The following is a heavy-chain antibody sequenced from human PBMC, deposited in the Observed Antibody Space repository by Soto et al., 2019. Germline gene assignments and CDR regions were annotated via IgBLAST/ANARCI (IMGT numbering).Heavy chain of an antibody. V-gene: IGHV3-30-3*01. J-gene: IGHJ4*02. D-gene: IGHD3-22*01. Sequence: QVQLVESGGGVVKPGRSLRLSCAASGFTFSSYAMHWVRQAPGKGLEWVAVISYDGSNKYYADSVKGRFTISRDNSKNTLYLQMNSLRAEDTAVYYCARAQLAYYYDSSGYYGYWGQGTLVTVSS. CDR3: ARAQLAYYYDSSGYYGY. CDR1: GFTFSSYA. CDR2: ISYDGSNK.